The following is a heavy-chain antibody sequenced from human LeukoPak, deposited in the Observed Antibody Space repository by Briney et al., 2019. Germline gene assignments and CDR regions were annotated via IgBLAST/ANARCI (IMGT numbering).Heavy chain of an antibody. CDR1: GYTFTSYY. CDR2: INPSGGST. Sequence: SVKVSCKASGYTFTSYYMHWVRQASGQGLEWMGIINPSGGSTSYAQKFQGRVTMTRDTSTSTVYMELSSLRSEDTAVYYCARDPVNTAMDPQGFDYWGQGTLVTVSS. CDR3: ARDPVNTAMDPQGFDY. V-gene: IGHV1-46*01. D-gene: IGHD5-18*01. J-gene: IGHJ4*02.